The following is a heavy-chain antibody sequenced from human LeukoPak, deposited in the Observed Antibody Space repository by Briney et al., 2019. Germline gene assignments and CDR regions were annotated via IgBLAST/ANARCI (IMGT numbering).Heavy chain of an antibody. Sequence: GGSLRLSCAASGFTFSSYAMHWVRQAPGKGLEWVAVISYDGSNKYYADSVKGRFTISRDNSKNTLYLQMNSLRAEDTAVYYCARDVGIAVAGSGMDVWGQGTTVTVPS. CDR3: ARDVGIAVAGSGMDV. V-gene: IGHV3-30-3*01. D-gene: IGHD6-19*01. CDR2: ISYDGSNK. J-gene: IGHJ6*02. CDR1: GFTFSSYA.